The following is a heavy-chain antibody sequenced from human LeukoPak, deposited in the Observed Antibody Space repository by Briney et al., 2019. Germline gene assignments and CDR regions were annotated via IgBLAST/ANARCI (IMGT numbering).Heavy chain of an antibody. CDR2: INPNSGDT. Sequence: ASVKVSCKASGYTLNVFFMQWVRQAPGQGPEWMGWINPNSGDTNYAQRFQGRVTMTLDTSNSAAYMELTSLTPDDTAMYYCASGRGSGSLRWGQGTLVTVSS. CDR1: GYTLNVFF. J-gene: IGHJ4*02. D-gene: IGHD1-26*01. CDR3: ASGRGSGSLR. V-gene: IGHV1-2*02.